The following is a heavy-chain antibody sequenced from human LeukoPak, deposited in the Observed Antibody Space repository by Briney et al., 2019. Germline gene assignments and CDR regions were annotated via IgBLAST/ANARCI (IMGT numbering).Heavy chain of an antibody. CDR1: CGSISSSSYY. J-gene: IGHJ4*02. Sequence: SETLSPACTVSCGSISSSSYYWGWIRQPPGKGLEWIGSIYYSGSTYYNPSLKSRVTISVDTSKNQFSLKLSSVTAADTAVYYCARDGGGVVDYWGQGTLVTVSS. CDR3: ARDGGGVVDY. V-gene: IGHV4-39*07. CDR2: IYYSGST. D-gene: IGHD3-16*01.